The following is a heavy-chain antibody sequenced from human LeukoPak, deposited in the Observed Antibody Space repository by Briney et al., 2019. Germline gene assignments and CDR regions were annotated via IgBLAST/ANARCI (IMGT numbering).Heavy chain of an antibody. V-gene: IGHV3-74*01. CDR1: GFTFSNYW. Sequence: VGSLRLSCAASGFTFSNYWMHLVRQAPGKGLVWVSRINSYGSSTSYADSVKGRFTISRDNAKNTLYLQLNSLRAEDTAVYYCARGGFCSGGSCPVDYYYYMDVWGKGTTVTVSS. CDR3: ARGGFCSGGSCPVDYYYYMDV. J-gene: IGHJ6*03. D-gene: IGHD2-15*01. CDR2: INSYGSST.